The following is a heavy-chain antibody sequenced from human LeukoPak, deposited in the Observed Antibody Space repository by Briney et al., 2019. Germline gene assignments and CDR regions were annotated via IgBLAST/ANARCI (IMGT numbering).Heavy chain of an antibody. D-gene: IGHD6-13*01. J-gene: IGHJ5*02. CDR2: IDWDDDK. CDR3: ARITTAAGMVRGFDP. V-gene: IGHV2-70*11. Sequence: SGPTLVKPTQTLTLTCTFSGFSLSTSGMCVSWIRQPPGKALEWLARIDWDDDKYYSTSLKTRLTISKDTSKNQVVLTMTNMDPVDTATYYCARITTAAGMVRGFDPWGQGTLVTVSS. CDR1: GFSLSTSGMC.